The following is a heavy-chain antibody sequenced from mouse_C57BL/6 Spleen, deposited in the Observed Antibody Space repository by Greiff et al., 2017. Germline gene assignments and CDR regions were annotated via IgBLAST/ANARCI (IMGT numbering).Heavy chain of an antibody. V-gene: IGHV3-6*01. Sequence: VQLKESGPGLVKPSPSLSLTCSVTGYSITSGYYWNWIRQFPGNKLEWMGYISYDGSNNYNPSLKNRISITRDTSKNQFFLKLNSVTTEDTATYYCARGRNYYGSSYDWYFDVWGTGTTVTVSS. CDR2: ISYDGSN. CDR3: ARGRNYYGSSYDWYFDV. CDR1: GYSITSGYY. J-gene: IGHJ1*03. D-gene: IGHD1-1*01.